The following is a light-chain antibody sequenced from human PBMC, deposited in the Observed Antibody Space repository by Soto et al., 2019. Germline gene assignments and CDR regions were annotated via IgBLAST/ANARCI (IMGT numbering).Light chain of an antibody. CDR2: FGS. V-gene: IGKV2-28*01. CDR1: QSLLQSNGYNY. CDR3: MQSQQSPPT. J-gene: IGKJ1*01. Sequence: DIAMTQSPLSLPVTPGEPASISCSSSQSLLQSNGYNYLDWYLQKPGQSPQLLIYFGSYRASGVPDRFSGSGSGTDFTLKIRRVEAEDVGVYYCMQSQQSPPTFGQGTKVEI.